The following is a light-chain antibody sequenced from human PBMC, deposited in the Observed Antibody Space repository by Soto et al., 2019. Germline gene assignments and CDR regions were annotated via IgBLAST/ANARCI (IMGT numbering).Light chain of an antibody. CDR2: LGS. J-gene: IGKJ1*01. Sequence: DLVLTQSPLSLPVTTGEPASISCRSSQSLLHSNGYNYLDWYLQKPGQSPQLLIYLGSNRASGVPDRFSGSGSGTDFTLKISRVEAEDVGVYYCMQPLQSWTFGQGTKVDIK. V-gene: IGKV2-28*01. CDR3: MQPLQSWT. CDR1: QSLLHSNGYNY.